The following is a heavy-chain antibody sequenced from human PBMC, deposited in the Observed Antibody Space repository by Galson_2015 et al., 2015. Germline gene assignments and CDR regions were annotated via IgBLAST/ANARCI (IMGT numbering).Heavy chain of an antibody. CDR3: AKEAYFYGSGSYFLDYYYYYYIDV. Sequence: SLRLSCAASGFTFNSYAMSWVRQAPGKGLEWVSGISGTGGSRWNADSVKGRFTISRDTSKNTLYLQMNSLRAEDTAVYFCAKEAYFYGSGSYFLDYYYYYYIDVWGTGTTVTVSS. V-gene: IGHV3-23*01. CDR2: ISGTGGSR. D-gene: IGHD3-10*01. CDR1: GFTFNSYA. J-gene: IGHJ6*03.